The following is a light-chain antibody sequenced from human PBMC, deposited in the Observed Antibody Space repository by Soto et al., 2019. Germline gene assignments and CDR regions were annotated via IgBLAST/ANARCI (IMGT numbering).Light chain of an antibody. CDR3: QQRSTWQGIT. V-gene: IGKV3-11*01. Sequence: EIGLTQSPATLSLSPGERATLSCGTSQSVSNYLAWYQEKPGQAPRLLIYGASNRATGIPARFSGSGSGTDFTLTISSLETEDFAIYYCQQRSTWQGITFGGGTKVDIK. CDR2: GAS. J-gene: IGKJ4*01. CDR1: QSVSNY.